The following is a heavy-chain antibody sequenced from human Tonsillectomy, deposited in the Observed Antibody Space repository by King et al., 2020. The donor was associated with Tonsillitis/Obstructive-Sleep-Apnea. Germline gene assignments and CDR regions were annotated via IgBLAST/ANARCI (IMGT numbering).Heavy chain of an antibody. CDR1: GGSISSYY. Sequence: QVQLQESGPGLVKPSETLSLTCTVSGGSISSYYWSWIRQPPGKGLECIGYIYYTGRTNYNPSLKSRDTISVDTSKNQFSLKLSSVTAADTAVYYCAREGLRDAFDIWGQGTMVTVSS. V-gene: IGHV4-59*01. CDR2: IYYTGRT. CDR3: AREGLRDAFDI. D-gene: IGHD5-12*01. J-gene: IGHJ3*02.